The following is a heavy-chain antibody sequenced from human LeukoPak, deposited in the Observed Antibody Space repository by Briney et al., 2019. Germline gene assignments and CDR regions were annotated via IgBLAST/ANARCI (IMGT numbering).Heavy chain of an antibody. V-gene: IGHV5-51*01. CDR2: IYPGDSDT. CDR1: GYSFTSYW. J-gene: IGHJ5*02. CDR3: ARHVRSGSYVEYNWFDP. Sequence: GESLKISCKGSGYSFTSYWIGWVRQMPGKGLEWMGIIYPGDSDTRYSPSFQGQVTISADKSISTAYLQWSSLKASDTAMYYCARHVRSGSYVEYNWFDPWGQGTLVTVSS. D-gene: IGHD1-26*01.